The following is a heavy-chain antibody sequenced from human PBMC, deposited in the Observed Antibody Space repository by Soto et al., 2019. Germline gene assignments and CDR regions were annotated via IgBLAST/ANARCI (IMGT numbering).Heavy chain of an antibody. V-gene: IGHV4-39*01. CDR1: GGSISSSSYY. CDR3: ARHPVRAARAVAGTSPFDY. Sequence: PSETLSLTCTVSGGSISSSSYYWGWIRQPPGKGLEWIGSIYYSGSTYYNPSLKSRVTISVDTSKNQFSLKLSSVTAADTAVYYCARHPVRAARAVAGTSPFDYWGQGTLVTVSS. J-gene: IGHJ4*02. CDR2: IYYSGST. D-gene: IGHD6-19*01.